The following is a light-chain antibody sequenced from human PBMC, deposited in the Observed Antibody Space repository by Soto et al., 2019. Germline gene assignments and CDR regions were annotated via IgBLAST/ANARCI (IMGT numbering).Light chain of an antibody. CDR3: VTWDSNIHWV. V-gene: IGLV4-60*02. CDR1: SGHSSYI. Sequence: QLVLTQSSSASASLGSSVKLTCTLSSGHSSYIIAWHQQQPGKAPRYLMKLEGSGSYNKGSGVPDRFSGSSSGADRYLTISNLQFEDEADYYCVTWDSNIHWVFGGGTKLTVL. CDR2: LEGSGSY. J-gene: IGLJ3*02.